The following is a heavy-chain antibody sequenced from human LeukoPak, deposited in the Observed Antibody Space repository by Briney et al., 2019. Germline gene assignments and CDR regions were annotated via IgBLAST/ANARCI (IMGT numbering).Heavy chain of an antibody. V-gene: IGHV4-34*01. Sequence: SETLSLTCAVYGGSFSGYYWSWIRQPPGKGLEWIGEINHSGSTNYNPSLKSRVTISVDTSKNQFSLKLSSVTAADTAVYYCARVGYHYGMDVWGQGTTVTVSS. CDR3: ARVGYHYGMDV. CDR1: GGSFSGYY. CDR2: INHSGST. J-gene: IGHJ6*02.